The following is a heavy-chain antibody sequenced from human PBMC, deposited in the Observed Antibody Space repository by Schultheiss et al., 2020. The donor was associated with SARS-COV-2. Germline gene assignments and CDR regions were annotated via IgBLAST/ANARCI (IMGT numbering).Heavy chain of an antibody. D-gene: IGHD4-17*01. CDR1: GFTFSNAW. CDR3: ARGWTTVTTESDY. V-gene: IGHV3-15*07. CDR2: IKSKTDGGTT. Sequence: GGSLRLSCAASGFTFSNAWMNWVRQAPGKGLEWVGRIKSKTDGGTTDYAAPVKGRFTISRDDSKYTLYLQMNSLKTEDTAVYYCARGWTTVTTESDYWGQGTLVTVSS. J-gene: IGHJ4*02.